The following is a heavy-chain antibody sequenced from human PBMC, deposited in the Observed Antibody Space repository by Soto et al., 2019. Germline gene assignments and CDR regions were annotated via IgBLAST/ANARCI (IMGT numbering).Heavy chain of an antibody. V-gene: IGHV5-10-1*01. CDR2: IDPSDSYT. CDR1: GYTFTSYW. CDR3: ARRFHPLVGTTRLGMDV. Sequence: PGESLKISCKGSGYTFTSYWISWVRQMPGEGLEWMGRIDPSDSYTNYSPSFQGHVTISADKSISTAYLQWSSLKASDTAMYYCARRFHPLVGTTRLGMDVWGQGTTVTVSS. D-gene: IGHD1-26*01. J-gene: IGHJ6*02.